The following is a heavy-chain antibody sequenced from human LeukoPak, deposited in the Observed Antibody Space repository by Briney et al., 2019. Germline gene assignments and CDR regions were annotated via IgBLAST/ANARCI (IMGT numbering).Heavy chain of an antibody. CDR1: GYTFTGYY. CDR2: INPNSGGT. J-gene: IGHJ5*02. CDR3: ARDPGVCSNNSCYHGWFDP. D-gene: IGHD2-2*01. V-gene: IGHV1-2*02. Sequence: ASVKVSCKASGYTFTGYYMHWVRQAPGQGLEWMGWINPNSGGTNYAQKFQGRVTMTRDTSISTAYMELSRLRSDDTAVYYCARDPGVCSNNSCYHGWFDPWGQGTLVNVSS.